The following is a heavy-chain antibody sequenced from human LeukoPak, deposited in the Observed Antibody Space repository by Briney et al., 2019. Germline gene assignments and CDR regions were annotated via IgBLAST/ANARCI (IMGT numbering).Heavy chain of an antibody. D-gene: IGHD1-26*01. CDR3: AKTGGSYTFDY. CDR2: ISYDGSNK. Sequence: PGGSLRLSCAASGFTFSSYGMHWVRQVPGKGLEWVAVISYDGSNKYYADSVKGRFTISRDNSKNTLYLQMNSLRAEDTAVYYCAKTGGSYTFDYWGQGTLVTVSS. CDR1: GFTFSSYG. J-gene: IGHJ4*02. V-gene: IGHV3-30*18.